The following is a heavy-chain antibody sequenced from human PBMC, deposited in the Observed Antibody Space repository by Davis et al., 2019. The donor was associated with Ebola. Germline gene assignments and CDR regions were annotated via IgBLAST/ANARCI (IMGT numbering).Heavy chain of an antibody. D-gene: IGHD2-15*01. V-gene: IGHV4-39*01. CDR2: IYYSGST. J-gene: IGHJ4*02. Sequence: MPSETLSLTCTVSGGSISSSSYYWGWIRQPPGKGLEWIGYIYYSGSTNYNPSLKSRVTISVDTSNNQFSLKLTSVTAADTSVYYCARWAGYCSVGSCWSVGGFDFWGQGTLVTVSS. CDR1: GGSISSSSYY. CDR3: ARWAGYCSVGSCWSVGGFDF.